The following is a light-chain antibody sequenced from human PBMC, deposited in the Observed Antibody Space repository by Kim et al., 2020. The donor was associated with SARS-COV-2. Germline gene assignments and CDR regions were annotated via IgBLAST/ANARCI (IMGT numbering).Light chain of an antibody. Sequence: VSPGRTAALSCRSSQSSSNCLAWYQQKPGQAPRLLIHGASTRATGIPARFSGSGSGTEFTLTINGLQSEDFAVYYCQQNSTWPLTFGGGTKVDIK. CDR3: QQNSTWPLT. CDR2: GAS. V-gene: IGKV3-15*01. CDR1: QSSSNC. J-gene: IGKJ4*01.